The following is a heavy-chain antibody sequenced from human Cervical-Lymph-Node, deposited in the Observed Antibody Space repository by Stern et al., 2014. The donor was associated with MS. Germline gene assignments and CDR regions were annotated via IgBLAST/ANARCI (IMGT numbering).Heavy chain of an antibody. CDR1: GGSISSYY. CDR2: IYYSGST. V-gene: IGHV4-59*01. D-gene: IGHD4-17*01. J-gene: IGHJ4*02. CDR3: ARGSAGEHDY. Sequence: QLQLQESGPGLVKPSETLSLTCTVSGGSISSYYWSWIRQPPGKGLEWIGSIYYSGSTNYNPSLKSRVTISVDTSKNQFSLKLSSVTAADTAVYYCARGSAGEHDYWGQGTLVTVSS.